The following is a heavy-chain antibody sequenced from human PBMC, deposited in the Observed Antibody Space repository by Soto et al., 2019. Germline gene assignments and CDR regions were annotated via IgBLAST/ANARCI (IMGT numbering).Heavy chain of an antibody. J-gene: IGHJ4*02. Sequence: PVGSLRLSCAASGFAFSSYSMNCVREAPGKWLEWVSSISSSSNRIYYADSMKGRFTISRDNAKNSLHLQMNSLSAEDTAMYYCVRDRYCSGGSRFNGAFEELWGEGTLVTVSS. D-gene: IGHD2-15*01. V-gene: IGHV3-21*01. CDR2: ISSSSNRI. CDR3: VRDRYCSGGSRFNGAFEEL. CDR1: GFAFSSYS.